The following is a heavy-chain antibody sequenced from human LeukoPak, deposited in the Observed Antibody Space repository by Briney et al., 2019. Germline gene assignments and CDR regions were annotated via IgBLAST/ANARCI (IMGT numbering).Heavy chain of an antibody. CDR2: INPSGGST. Sequence: GASVKVSCKASGYTFTSYYLYWVRQAPGQGLEWMGVINPSGGSTTSAQKFQGRVTMTRDTSISTAYMELSRLRSDDTAVYYCARGGYSYGQPPIYYYYYGMDVWGQGTTVTVSS. CDR3: ARGGYSYGQPPIYYYYYGMDV. D-gene: IGHD5-18*01. CDR1: GYTFTSYY. J-gene: IGHJ6*02. V-gene: IGHV1-46*01.